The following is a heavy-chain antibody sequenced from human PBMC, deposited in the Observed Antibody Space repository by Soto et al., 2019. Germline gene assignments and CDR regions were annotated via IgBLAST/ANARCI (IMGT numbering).Heavy chain of an antibody. Sequence: PSETLSLTCAVYGGSFSGYDWSWIRQPPGKGLEWIGEINHSGSTNYNPSLKSRVTISVDTSKNQFSLKLSSVTAADTAVYYCAMSFSYGDYNLDYWGQGTPVTSPQ. CDR1: GGSFSGYD. CDR2: INHSGST. D-gene: IGHD4-17*01. V-gene: IGHV4-34*01. J-gene: IGHJ4*02. CDR3: AMSFSYGDYNLDY.